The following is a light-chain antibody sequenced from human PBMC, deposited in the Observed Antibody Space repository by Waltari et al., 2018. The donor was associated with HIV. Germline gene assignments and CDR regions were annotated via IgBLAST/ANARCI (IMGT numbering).Light chain of an antibody. CDR3: SSYRRDSTQV. Sequence: QSALTQPASVSGSPGQPITISCTGSSSDVGSFNFVSWYPQYPGKAPKLFIFEVSKRPSWVFSRFSGSKSGHTAALTFSGLQAEDEVDYHCSSYRRDSTQVFGGGTKLTVL. CDR1: SSDVGSFNF. V-gene: IGLV2-14*01. CDR2: EVS. J-gene: IGLJ2*01.